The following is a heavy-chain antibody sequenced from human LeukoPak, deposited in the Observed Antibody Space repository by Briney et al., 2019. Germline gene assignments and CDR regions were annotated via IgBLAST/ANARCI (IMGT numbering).Heavy chain of an antibody. CDR1: GFTFSSYD. CDR2: IGTAGDT. Sequence: GGSLRLSCAASGFTFSSYDMHWVRQATGKGLEWVSAIGTAGDTYYPGSVKGRFTISRDNSKNTLYLQMNSLRAEDTAVYYCAKDQYSSGWYWGVGGYFDYWGQGTLVTVSS. J-gene: IGHJ4*02. D-gene: IGHD6-19*01. V-gene: IGHV3-13*01. CDR3: AKDQYSSGWYWGVGGYFDY.